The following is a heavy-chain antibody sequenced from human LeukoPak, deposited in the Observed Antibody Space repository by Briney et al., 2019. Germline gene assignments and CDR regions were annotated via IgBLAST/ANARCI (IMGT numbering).Heavy chain of an antibody. Sequence: GGSLRLSCAASGFTFSSYAMHWVRQAPGKGLEWVAVISYDGSNKYYADSVKGRFTISRDNSKNTLYLQMNSLRAEDTAMYYCARDLTIAAANYYFDNWGQGTLVTVSS. D-gene: IGHD6-25*01. V-gene: IGHV3-30-3*01. J-gene: IGHJ4*02. CDR3: ARDLTIAAANYYFDN. CDR2: ISYDGSNK. CDR1: GFTFSSYA.